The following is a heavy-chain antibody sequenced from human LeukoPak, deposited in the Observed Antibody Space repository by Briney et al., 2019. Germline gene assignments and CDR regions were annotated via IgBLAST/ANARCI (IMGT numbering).Heavy chain of an antibody. CDR1: GLTFSSYS. V-gene: IGHV3-21*01. D-gene: IGHD3-10*01. J-gene: IGHJ4*02. Sequence: GGSLRLSCAASGLTFSSYSMNWVRQAPGKGLEWVSSISSSSSYIYYADSVKGRFTISRDNAKNSLYLQMNSLRAEDTAVYYCARDEAYYYGSGTPYWGQGTLVTVSS. CDR2: ISSSSSYI. CDR3: ARDEAYYYGSGTPY.